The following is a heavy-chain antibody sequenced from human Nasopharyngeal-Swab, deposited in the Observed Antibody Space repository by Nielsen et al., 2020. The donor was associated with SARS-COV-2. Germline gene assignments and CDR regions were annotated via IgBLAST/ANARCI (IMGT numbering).Heavy chain of an antibody. CDR1: GFSLPPSGVG. V-gene: IGHV2-5*02. CDR2: VYWDADK. J-gene: IGHJ5*02. CDR3: ARNLLVVGATRFDA. D-gene: IGHD1-26*01. Sequence: SGPTLVHPPPTLTLTCTFSGFSLPPSGVGVGWTRQHPGKALEWLAIVYWDADKRYSPSLRSRLTIIKDTSKSQVVLTMTKMDPVNTATYFCARNLLVVGATRFDAWGQGTLVTVSS.